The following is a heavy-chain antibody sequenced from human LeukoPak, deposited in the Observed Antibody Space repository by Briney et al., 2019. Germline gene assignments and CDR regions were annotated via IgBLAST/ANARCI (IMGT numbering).Heavy chain of an antibody. CDR1: GFILSDYN. J-gene: IGHJ4*02. CDR3: TRDLSATARAYDY. D-gene: IGHD1-26*01. CDR2: IDISGTYI. V-gene: IGHV3-21*01. Sequence: PGGPLRLSCAASGFILSDYNMNWVRQAPGKGLEWVSFIDISGTYITDADSVKGRFTISRENAKNSLYLQMNSLRAEDTAVYYCTRDLSATARAYDYWGQGTLVSVSS.